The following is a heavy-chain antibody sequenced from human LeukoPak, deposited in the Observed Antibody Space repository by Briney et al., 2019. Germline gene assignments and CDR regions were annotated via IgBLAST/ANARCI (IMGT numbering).Heavy chain of an antibody. D-gene: IGHD6-13*01. CDR3: ARGYSSSWYDGFDY. Sequence: KPSETLSLTCAVSGGSISSGGYSWSWLRQPPGKGLEWIGYIYDSGSTYYNPSLKSRVTISVDRSKNQFSLKLSSVTAADTAVYYCARGYSSSWYDGFDYWGQGTLVTVSS. CDR2: IYDSGST. J-gene: IGHJ4*02. V-gene: IGHV4-30-2*01. CDR1: GGSISSGGYS.